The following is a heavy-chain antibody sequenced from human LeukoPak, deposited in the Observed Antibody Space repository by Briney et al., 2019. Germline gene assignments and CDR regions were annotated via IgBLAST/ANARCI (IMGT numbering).Heavy chain of an antibody. J-gene: IGHJ4*02. CDR1: GGSISSYY. CDR3: ARGFVKAVAAPFDC. Sequence: SETLSLTCNVSGGSISSYYWSWIRQPPGKGLEWIGYIYYSGSTNYNPSLKSRVTISVDTSKNQFSLKLSSVTAADTAVYYCARGFVKAVAAPFDCWGQGTLVTVSS. V-gene: IGHV4-59*01. D-gene: IGHD6-19*01. CDR2: IYYSGST.